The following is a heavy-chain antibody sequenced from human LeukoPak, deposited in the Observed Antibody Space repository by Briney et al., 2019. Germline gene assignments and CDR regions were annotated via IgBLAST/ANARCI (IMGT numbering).Heavy chain of an antibody. CDR3: ARGGGYSYGYLSDY. J-gene: IGHJ4*02. CDR2: ISSSGSTI. Sequence: GGSLRLSCAASGFTFSSYEMNWVRQAPGKGLEWVSYISSSGSTIYYADSVKGRFTISRDNAKNSLYLQMNSLRAEDTAVYYCARGGGYSYGYLSDYWGQGTLVTVSS. CDR1: GFTFSSYE. V-gene: IGHV3-48*03. D-gene: IGHD5-18*01.